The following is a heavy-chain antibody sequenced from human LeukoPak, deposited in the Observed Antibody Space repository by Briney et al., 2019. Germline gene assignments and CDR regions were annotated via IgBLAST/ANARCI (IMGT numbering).Heavy chain of an antibody. CDR1: GFTFSSYG. D-gene: IGHD3-3*01. CDR3: PKDSQHYDCWSRYKQYDYPYMDV. V-gene: IGHV3-33*03. J-gene: IGHJ6*03. Sequence: GGSLRLSCAASGFTFSSYGMHWVRQAPGKGLEWVAVICYDGSNKYYADSVKGRFTISRDNTENTLYLQMNSLRAEDTAVYYCPKDSQHYDCWSRYKQYDYPYMDVWGKGPTVIVSS. CDR2: ICYDGSNK.